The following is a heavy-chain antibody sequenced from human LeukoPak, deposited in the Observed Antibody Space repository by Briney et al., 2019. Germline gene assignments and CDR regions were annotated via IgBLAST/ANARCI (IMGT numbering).Heavy chain of an antibody. J-gene: IGHJ4*02. Sequence: GGSLRLSCAASGFTFSDYYMSWIRQAPGKGLEWVSYISSSGSTIYYADSVKGRFTISRDNAKNSLYLQMNSLRAEDTAVYYCARNPDSYYDILTGIDYWGQGTLVTVSS. CDR2: ISSSGSTI. V-gene: IGHV3-11*01. CDR3: ARNPDSYYDILTGIDY. D-gene: IGHD3-9*01. CDR1: GFTFSDYY.